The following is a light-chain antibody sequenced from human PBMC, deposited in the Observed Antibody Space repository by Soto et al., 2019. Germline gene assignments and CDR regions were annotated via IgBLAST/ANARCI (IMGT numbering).Light chain of an antibody. V-gene: IGKV3-20*01. J-gene: IGKJ1*01. Sequence: EIVLTQSPGTLSLSPGERATLSCRASQSVSSSYLAWYQQKPGQAPRLLIYGASSRATGIPDRFSGSGSGTDFTITISSLEAEDFAVYYCQQYGSSPVTFGQGTKVEIK. CDR2: GAS. CDR3: QQYGSSPVT. CDR1: QSVSSSY.